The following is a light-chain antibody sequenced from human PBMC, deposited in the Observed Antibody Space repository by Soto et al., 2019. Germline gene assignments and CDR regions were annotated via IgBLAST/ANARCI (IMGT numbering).Light chain of an antibody. J-gene: IGKJ2*01. V-gene: IGKV3-20*01. CDR1: QSVAGNS. CDR3: QQYGSSRDT. Sequence: EIVLTQSPVTLSLSPGERATLSCRASQSVAGNSLAWYRHKPGQAPKLVIYGASSRSAGVPDRFVGSGSGTDFTLTISRLETEDFAVYYCQQYGSSRDTFGQGTKLEIK. CDR2: GAS.